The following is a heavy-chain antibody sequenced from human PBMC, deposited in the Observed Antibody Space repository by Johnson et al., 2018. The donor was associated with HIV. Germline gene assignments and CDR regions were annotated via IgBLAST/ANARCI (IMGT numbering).Heavy chain of an antibody. CDR1: GFTFSSYA. CDR3: ARVHSGSYWGPYHGFDI. J-gene: IGHJ3*02. CDR2: ISYDGSNK. Sequence: QVQLLESGGGVVQPGRSLRLSCAASGFTFSSYAMHWVRQAPGKGLEWVAVISYDGSNKYYADSVKGRFTISRNNAKKSLYLQMSSLRAEDTAVYYCARVHSGSYWGPYHGFDIWGQGTMVTVSS. V-gene: IGHV3-30-3*01. D-gene: IGHD1-26*01.